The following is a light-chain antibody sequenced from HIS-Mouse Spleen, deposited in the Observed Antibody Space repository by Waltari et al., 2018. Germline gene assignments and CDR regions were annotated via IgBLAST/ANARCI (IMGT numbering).Light chain of an antibody. V-gene: IGLV3-10*01. CDR2: EDS. Sequence: SYELTQPPSVSVSPGQTARITCSGDALPKKYAYWYQQKSGQAPLLVIYEDSKRPSGIPGRFSGSSSGTMATLTISGAQVEDEADYYCYSTDSSGNHNWVFGGGTKLTVL. CDR3: YSTDSSGNHNWV. CDR1: ALPKKY. J-gene: IGLJ3*02.